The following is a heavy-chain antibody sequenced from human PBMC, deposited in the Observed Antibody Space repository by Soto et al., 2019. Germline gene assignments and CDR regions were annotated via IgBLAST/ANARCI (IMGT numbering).Heavy chain of an antibody. Sequence: QVQLVESGGGVVQPGRSLRLSCAASGFTFSNSGMHWVRQAPGKGLEWAAIISYDGSDKYYMDSVKGRFTISRDKSKNTRFLKRNGLRAEDTAVYDCAKVYRSGGRRDDPNGWGQGSLVTVSS. J-gene: IGHJ4*02. CDR2: ISYDGSDK. CDR3: AKVYRSGGRRDDPNG. CDR1: GFTFSNSG. V-gene: IGHV3-30*18. D-gene: IGHD2-15*01.